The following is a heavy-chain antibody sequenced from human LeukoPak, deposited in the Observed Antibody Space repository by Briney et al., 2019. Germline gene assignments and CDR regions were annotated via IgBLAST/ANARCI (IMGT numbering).Heavy chain of an antibody. CDR3: ARATTYYYFDY. Sequence: GGSLRLSCAASGFTFSSYAMSWVRQAPGKGLEWVSIISRSGSSTYYTDSVKGRFTISRDNSRDTLYLQMNSLRAEDTAVYYCARATTYYYFDYWGQGTLVTVSS. J-gene: IGHJ4*02. CDR1: GFTFSSYA. CDR2: ISRSGSST. D-gene: IGHD1-1*01. V-gene: IGHV3-23*01.